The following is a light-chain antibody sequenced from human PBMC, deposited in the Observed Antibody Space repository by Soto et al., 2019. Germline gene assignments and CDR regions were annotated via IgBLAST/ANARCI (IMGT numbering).Light chain of an antibody. CDR2: GAS. V-gene: IGKV3-15*01. CDR3: QQYNNWPPMYT. Sequence: EIVMTQSPATLSVSPGARATLSCRASQSVSSNLAWYQQKPGQAPRLLIYGASTRAPGILARFSGSGSGTDFTLTISSLQSEDFAVYYCQQYNNWPPMYTFGQGTKLEIK. CDR1: QSVSSN. J-gene: IGKJ2*01.